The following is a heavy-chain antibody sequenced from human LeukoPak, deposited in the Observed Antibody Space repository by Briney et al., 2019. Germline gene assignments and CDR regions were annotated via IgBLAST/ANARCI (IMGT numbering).Heavy chain of an antibody. CDR1: GGSFSGYY. Sequence: SETLSLTCAVYGGSFSGYYWSWIRQHTGKGLEWIGYIYYSGSTYYNPSLKSRVTISVDTSKNQFSLKLSSVAAADTAVYYCAKLTSVHRAFDYWGQGTLVTVSS. CDR2: IYYSGST. J-gene: IGHJ4*02. CDR3: AKLTSVHRAFDY. D-gene: IGHD5-24*01. V-gene: IGHV4-59*06.